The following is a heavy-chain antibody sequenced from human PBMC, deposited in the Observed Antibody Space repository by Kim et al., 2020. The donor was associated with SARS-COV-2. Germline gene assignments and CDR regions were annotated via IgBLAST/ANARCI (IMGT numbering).Heavy chain of an antibody. CDR2: DGGTT. Sequence: DGGTTDYAAPVKGRFTISRDDSKNTLYLQMNSLKTEDTAVYYCTTGIVAYWGQGTLVTVSS. J-gene: IGHJ4*02. D-gene: IGHD5-12*01. V-gene: IGHV3-15*01. CDR3: TTGIVAY.